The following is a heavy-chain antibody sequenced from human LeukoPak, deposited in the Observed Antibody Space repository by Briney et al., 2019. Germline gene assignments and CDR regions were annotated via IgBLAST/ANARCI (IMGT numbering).Heavy chain of an antibody. CDR3: AKDMGLISDY. V-gene: IGHV3-33*06. D-gene: IGHD2-8*01. CDR1: GFTSSSYG. CDR2: IWYDGSHK. Sequence: SGGSLRLFCAASGFTSSSYGLDWVRQAPGKGLEWVAVIWYDGSHKYYADSVKGRFTISRDNSKNTLYLQMNSLRAEDTAVYYCAKDMGLISDYWGQGTLVTVSS. J-gene: IGHJ4*02.